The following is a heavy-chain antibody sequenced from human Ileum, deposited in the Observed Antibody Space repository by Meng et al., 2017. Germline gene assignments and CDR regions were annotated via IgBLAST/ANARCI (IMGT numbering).Heavy chain of an antibody. Sequence: SETLSLTFAVSGYSISSGYYWGWIRQPPGKGLEWIGSIYHTGSTFDNPSLKSRVTLSVDSSKNQFSLRLSSVTVADTAIYYCAKTRYSDYKYSYFDMDVWGQGTTVTVSS. J-gene: IGHJ6*02. D-gene: IGHD5-12*01. CDR2: IYHTGST. CDR3: AKTRYSDYKYSYFDMDV. V-gene: IGHV4-38-2*01. CDR1: GYSISSGYY.